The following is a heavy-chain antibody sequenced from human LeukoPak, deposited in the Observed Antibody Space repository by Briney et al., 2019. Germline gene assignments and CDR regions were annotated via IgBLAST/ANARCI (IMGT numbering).Heavy chain of an antibody. CDR2: ISGSGGSK. CDR1: GFTFSSYA. D-gene: IGHD5-18*01. CDR3: AKGPPRLWLYLVDY. Sequence: GGSLRLSCAASGFTFSSYAMSWVRQAPGKGLEWVSAISGSGGSKYYADSVKGRFTISRDNSKNTLYLQTNSLRAEDTAVYYCAKGPPRLWLYLVDYWGQGTLVTVSS. J-gene: IGHJ4*02. V-gene: IGHV3-23*01.